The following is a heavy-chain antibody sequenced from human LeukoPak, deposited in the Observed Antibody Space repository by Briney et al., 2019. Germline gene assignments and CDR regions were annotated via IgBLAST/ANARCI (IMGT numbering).Heavy chain of an antibody. Sequence: SETLSLTCAVYGGSFSGYYWSWIRQPPGKGLEWIGEINHSGSTNYNPSLKSRVTISVDTSKNQFSLKLSSVTAADTAVYYCASDYYYDSSGVCDYWGQGTLVTVSS. D-gene: IGHD3-22*01. CDR3: ASDYYYDSSGVCDY. V-gene: IGHV4-34*01. CDR1: GGSFSGYY. CDR2: INHSGST. J-gene: IGHJ4*02.